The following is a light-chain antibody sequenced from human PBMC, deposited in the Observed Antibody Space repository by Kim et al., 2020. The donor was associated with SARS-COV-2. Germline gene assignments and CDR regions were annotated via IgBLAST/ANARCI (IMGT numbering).Light chain of an antibody. CDR3: IQALQTPYS. CDR1: QSLLHSNGYNY. Sequence: EPASISCRSSQSLLHSNGYNYLDWYLQKPGQSPQLLIYLGSNRASGVPDRFSGSGSGTDFTLKISRVEAADVGVYYCIQALQTPYSFGQGTKLEI. J-gene: IGKJ2*03. V-gene: IGKV2-28*01. CDR2: LGS.